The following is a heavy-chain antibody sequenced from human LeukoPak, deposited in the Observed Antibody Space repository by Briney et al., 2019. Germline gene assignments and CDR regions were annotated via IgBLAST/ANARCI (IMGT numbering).Heavy chain of an antibody. CDR3: AKDWPYNYDSSGYFHDY. V-gene: IGHV3-30*02. Sequence: GGSLRLSCAASGSTFSTYGMHWARQAPGKGLEWVAFIRYDGSNKYYADSVKGRFTISRDNSKNTLYLQMNSLRAEDTAVYYCAKDWPYNYDSSGYFHDYWGQGTLVTVSP. J-gene: IGHJ4*02. D-gene: IGHD3-22*01. CDR1: GSTFSTYG. CDR2: IRYDGSNK.